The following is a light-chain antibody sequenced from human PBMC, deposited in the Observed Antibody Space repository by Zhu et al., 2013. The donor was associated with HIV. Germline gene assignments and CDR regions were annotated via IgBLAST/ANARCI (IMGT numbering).Light chain of an antibody. Sequence: EIVLTQSPGTLSLSPGERATLSCRASQFVTSRYLAWYQQKPGQAPKLLIFGASSRATGIPDRFSVSGSGTDFTLTISRVDPEDFAVYYCQQYDILPPTFGQGTKVEIK. CDR3: QQYDILPPT. CDR1: QFVTSRY. J-gene: IGKJ1*01. CDR2: GAS. V-gene: IGKV3-20*01.